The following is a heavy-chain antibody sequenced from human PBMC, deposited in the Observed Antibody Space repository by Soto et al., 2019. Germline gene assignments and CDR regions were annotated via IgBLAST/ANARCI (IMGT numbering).Heavy chain of an antibody. D-gene: IGHD5-12*01. CDR2: IKSKTDGGTT. V-gene: IGHV3-15*01. Sequence: GGSLRLSCAASGFTFSNAWMSWVRQAPGKGLEWVGRIKSKTDGGTTDYAAPVKGRFTISRDDSKNTLYLQMNSLKTEDTAVYYCTTGPGHGGYDPKKYMDVWGKGTTVTVSS. CDR1: GFTFSNAW. CDR3: TTGPGHGGYDPKKYMDV. J-gene: IGHJ6*04.